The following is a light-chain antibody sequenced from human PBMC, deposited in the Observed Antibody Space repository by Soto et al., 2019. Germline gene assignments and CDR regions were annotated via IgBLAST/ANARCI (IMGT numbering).Light chain of an antibody. Sequence: EIVMTQSPATLSVSPGERATLSCRASQSVSNNLAWYQQKPGQAPRLLIYGASTRATGIPARFSASGSGTEFTLTVSSLQSEDLAVYYCQQYNTWPRTFGQGTKVEIK. CDR3: QQYNTWPRT. V-gene: IGKV3-15*01. CDR1: QSVSNN. CDR2: GAS. J-gene: IGKJ1*01.